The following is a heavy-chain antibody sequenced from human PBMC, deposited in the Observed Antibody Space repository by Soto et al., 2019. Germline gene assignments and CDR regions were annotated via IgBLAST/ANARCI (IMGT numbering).Heavy chain of an antibody. CDR3: AYLRGFTGYPGD. J-gene: IGHJ4*02. CDR1: GGSFSGHS. D-gene: IGHD3-16*01. Sequence: SETLSLTCAVYGGSFSGHSWTWIRQSPGKGLEWIGDINHSGRVNYSPSLKSRLTISVDKSKNEFYLKMRSVTAADTAVYYCAYLRGFTGYPGDWGQGTLVTVSS. CDR2: INHSGRV. V-gene: IGHV4-34*10.